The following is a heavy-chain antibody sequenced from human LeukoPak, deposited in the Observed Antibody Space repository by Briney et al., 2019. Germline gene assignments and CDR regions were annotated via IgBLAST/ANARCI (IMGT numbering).Heavy chain of an antibody. CDR1: GFTFSSYA. V-gene: IGHV3-23*01. Sequence: GGSLRLSCAASGFTFSSYAMSWVRQAPGKGLEWVSAISGSGGSTYYVDSVKGRFTISRDNSKNTLYLQMNSLRAEDTAVYYCAKGLYSSSWSHDYWGQGTLVTVSS. CDR2: ISGSGGST. D-gene: IGHD6-13*01. J-gene: IGHJ4*02. CDR3: AKGLYSSSWSHDY.